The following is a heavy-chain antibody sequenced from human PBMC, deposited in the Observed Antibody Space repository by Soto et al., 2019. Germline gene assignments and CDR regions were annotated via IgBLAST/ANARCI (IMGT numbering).Heavy chain of an antibody. CDR1: GYTFSSIG. D-gene: IGHD3-10*01. Sequence: ASVKVSCKTSGYTFSSIGISWVRQTPGQGLEWMGWISPHKDDTYYAQRLQGRVTMTTDTSTSTAYMELRSLRSDDTAVYFCVRDLDGSGSYYTNYWGQGTLVTVSS. V-gene: IGHV1-18*01. J-gene: IGHJ4*02. CDR2: ISPHKDDT. CDR3: VRDLDGSGSYYTNY.